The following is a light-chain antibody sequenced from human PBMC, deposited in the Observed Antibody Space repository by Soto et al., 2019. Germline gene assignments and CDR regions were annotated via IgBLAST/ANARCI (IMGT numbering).Light chain of an antibody. J-gene: IGKJ1*01. V-gene: IGKV3-20*01. CDR3: QQYNSYSPWT. Sequence: EIVLTQSPGTLSLSPGERATLSCRASQSVSSSYLAWYQQKPDQAPRLLIYGASSRATGIPDRFSGSGSGTEFTLTISSLQPEDFAIYYCQQYNSYSPWTFGQGTKVDIK. CDR2: GAS. CDR1: QSVSSSY.